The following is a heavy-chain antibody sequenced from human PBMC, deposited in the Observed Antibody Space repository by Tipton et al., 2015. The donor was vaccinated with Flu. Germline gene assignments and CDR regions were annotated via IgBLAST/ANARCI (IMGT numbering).Heavy chain of an antibody. CDR2: LYYSATA. Sequence: TLSLTCTVSGDSISSYYWTWIRQSPGKGLEWIGSLYYSATANYNPSLKSRVSISIDMPRNQFSLKLSSVTAADTAMYYCARVQCSSSTRHRRGVVDYWGQGALVTVSS. V-gene: IGHV4-59*01. J-gene: IGHJ4*02. CDR1: GDSISSYY. CDR3: ARVQCSSSTRHRRGVVDY. D-gene: IGHD2-2*01.